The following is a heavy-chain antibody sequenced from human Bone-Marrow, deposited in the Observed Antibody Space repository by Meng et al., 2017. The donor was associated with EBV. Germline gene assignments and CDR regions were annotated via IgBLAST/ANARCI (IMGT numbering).Heavy chain of an antibody. CDR2: IYDTGTT. CDR1: GVSVNSGTYH. CDR3: AKSRSSTPGIVDD. J-gene: IGHJ4*02. V-gene: IGHV4-61*01. D-gene: IGHD2/OR15-2a*01. Sequence: VTLQESGPGLVKPSETLSLTCVVSGVSVNSGTYHWSWIRQSPGKGLEWIGYIYDTGTTIYNPSLNSRVTILLETSKNQFSLRLHSVTTADTAVYYCAKSRSSTPGIVDDWGQGTLVTVSS.